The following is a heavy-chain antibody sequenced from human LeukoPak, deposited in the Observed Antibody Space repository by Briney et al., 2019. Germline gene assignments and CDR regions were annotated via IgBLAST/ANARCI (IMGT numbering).Heavy chain of an antibody. V-gene: IGHV4-59*11. CDR3: ARHNREYASDSPLDY. CDR1: GGPISSHY. Sequence: SETLALTCTVSGGPISSHYWSWIRQPPGEGLEWIGYISYSGRINYNPSLKSRVTLSLDTSENQFSLTLTSVTAADTAMYYCARHNREYASDSPLDYWGQGTLVSVSS. J-gene: IGHJ4*02. CDR2: ISYSGRI. D-gene: IGHD1-14*01.